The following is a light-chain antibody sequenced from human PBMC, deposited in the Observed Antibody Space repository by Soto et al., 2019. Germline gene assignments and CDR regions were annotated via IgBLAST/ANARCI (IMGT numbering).Light chain of an antibody. CDR2: AAS. CDR1: QGISNY. CDR3: QKYNSVPWT. J-gene: IGKJ1*01. Sequence: DIQMTQSPSSLSASVGDRVTITCRASQGISNYLAWFQQKPGKVPQLLISAASTLQSGVPPRFSGSGSGTDFTLTISRLQPEDVATYYCQKYNSVPWTFGQGTKVEV. V-gene: IGKV1-27*01.